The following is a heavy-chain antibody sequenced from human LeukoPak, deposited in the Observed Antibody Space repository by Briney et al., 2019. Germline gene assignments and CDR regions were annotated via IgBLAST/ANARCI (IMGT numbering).Heavy chain of an antibody. V-gene: IGHV3-21*01. J-gene: IGHJ6*02. D-gene: IGHD4-17*01. CDR2: ISSSSGYI. CDR1: GFTFSSYS. CDR3: ARDIRGDYITYYYYGMDV. Sequence: GGSLRLSCAASGFTFSSYSMNWVRQAPGKGLEWVSSISSSSGYIYYADSVKGRFTISRDNAKNSLYLQMNSLRAEDTAVYYCARDIRGDYITYYYYGMDVWGQGTTVTVSS.